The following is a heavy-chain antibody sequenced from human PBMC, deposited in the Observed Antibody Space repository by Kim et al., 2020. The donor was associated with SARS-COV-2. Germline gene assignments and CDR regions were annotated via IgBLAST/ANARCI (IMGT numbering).Heavy chain of an antibody. Sequence: GGSLRLSCAASGFTFSSYAMSWVRQAPGKGLEWVSAISGSGGSTYYADSVKGRFTISRDNSKNTLYLQMNSLRAEDTAVYYCAKPPPEGYDFWSGYLFDYWGQGTLVTVSS. CDR1: GFTFSSYA. CDR2: ISGSGGST. V-gene: IGHV3-23*01. CDR3: AKPPPEGYDFWSGYLFDY. J-gene: IGHJ4*02. D-gene: IGHD3-3*01.